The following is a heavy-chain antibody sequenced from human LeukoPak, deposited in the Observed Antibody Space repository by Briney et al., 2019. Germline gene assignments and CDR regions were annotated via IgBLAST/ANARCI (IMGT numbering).Heavy chain of an antibody. CDR3: ARDIVQGNKESSGWPLYDAFDI. J-gene: IGHJ3*02. CDR1: GGSISSSNW. CDR2: IYHSGST. D-gene: IGHD6-19*01. Sequence: SETLSLTCAVSGGSISSSNWWSWVRQPPGKGLEWIGEIYHSGSTNYNPSLKSRVTISVDKSKNQFSLKLSSVTAADTAVYYCARDIVQGNKESSGWPLYDAFDIWGQGTMVTVSS. V-gene: IGHV4-4*02.